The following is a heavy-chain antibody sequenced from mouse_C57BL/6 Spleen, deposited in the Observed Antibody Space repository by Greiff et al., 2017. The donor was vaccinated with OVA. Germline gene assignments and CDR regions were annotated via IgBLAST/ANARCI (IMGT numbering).Heavy chain of an antibody. Sequence: QVQLQQSGPELVKPGASVKISCKASGYSFTSYYIHWVKQRPGQGLEWIGWIYPGSGNTKYNEKFKGKATLTADTSSSTAYMQLSSLTSEDSAVYYCENRYSNWYFDVWGTGTTVTVSS. CDR2: IYPGSGNT. V-gene: IGHV1-66*01. D-gene: IGHD2-5*01. CDR3: ENRYSNWYFDV. CDR1: GYSFTSYY. J-gene: IGHJ1*03.